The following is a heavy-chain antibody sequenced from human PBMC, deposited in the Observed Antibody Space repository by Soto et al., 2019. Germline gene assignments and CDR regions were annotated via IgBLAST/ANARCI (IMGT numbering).Heavy chain of an antibody. Sequence: PSETLSLTCTVSGGSISNYYWSWFRQTPGKGLEWIGYIYYSGSTNYNPSLKSRVTISVDTSKNQFSLKLSSVTAADTAVYYCARAVHYYDSSGYYLSWFDPWGQGTLVTVSS. V-gene: IGHV4-59*01. CDR3: ARAVHYYDSSGYYLSWFDP. D-gene: IGHD3-22*01. CDR1: GGSISNYY. J-gene: IGHJ5*02. CDR2: IYYSGST.